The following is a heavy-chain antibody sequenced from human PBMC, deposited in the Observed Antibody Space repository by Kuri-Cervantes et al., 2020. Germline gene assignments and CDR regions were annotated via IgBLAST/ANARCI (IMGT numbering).Heavy chain of an antibody. CDR1: GGSISSGDYY. J-gene: IGHJ4*02. Sequence: SETLSLTCTVSGGSISSGDYYWSWIRQPPGKGLEWIGYIYYSGSTYYNPSLKSRVTISVDTSKNQFSLKLSSVTAADTAVYYCARGRNRVRGVIIPLYYFDYWGQGTLVTVSS. V-gene: IGHV4-30-4*01. CDR3: ARGRNRVRGVIIPLYYFDY. D-gene: IGHD3-10*01. CDR2: IYYSGST.